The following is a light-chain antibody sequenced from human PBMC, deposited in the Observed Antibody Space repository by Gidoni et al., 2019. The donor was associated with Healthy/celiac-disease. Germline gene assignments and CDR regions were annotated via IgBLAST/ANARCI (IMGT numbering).Light chain of an antibody. V-gene: IGLV2-14*01. CDR3: SSYASSTTLFSV. J-gene: IGLJ1*01. CDR1: SSDVGGYNY. Sequence: QSALTQPASVSGSPGQSITISCTGTSSDVGGYNYVSWYQQHPGKAPKLMIYDVNNRPSGVSNRFSGSKSGNTASLTISGLQAEDEADYYCSSYASSTTLFSVFGTGTKVTVL. CDR2: DVN.